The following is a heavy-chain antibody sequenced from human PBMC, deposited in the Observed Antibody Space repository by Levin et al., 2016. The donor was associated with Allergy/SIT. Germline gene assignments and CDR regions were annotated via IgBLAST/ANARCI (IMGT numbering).Heavy chain of an antibody. CDR1: GASISGAY. CDR2: FSTTGYT. Sequence: SETLSLTCSVSGASISGAYWSWIRQFPGKGLEWIGSFSTTGYTKYNPSLKSRVTVSADMSKNQLSLKIRSVTAADTAVYFCARDRSTSWHWLDPWGQGTLVTVSS. J-gene: IGHJ5*02. V-gene: IGHV4-4*07. CDR3: ARDRSTSWHWLDP. D-gene: IGHD2/OR15-2a*01.